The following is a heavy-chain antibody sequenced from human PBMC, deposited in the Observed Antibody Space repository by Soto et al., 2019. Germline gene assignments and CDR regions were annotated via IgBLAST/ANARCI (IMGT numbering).Heavy chain of an antibody. J-gene: IGHJ4*01. CDR3: ARGWLDYYDY. CDR2: ISCSGGST. Sequence: EVQLLESGGGLVQPGGSLRLSCAASGFTFSSYAMSWVRQAPGKGLEWVSVISCSGGSTYYADSVKGLLTISIDNSKNTLYLQMNSLRGEDTYVYYCARGWLDYYDYLGQGTLVTVSS. V-gene: IGHV3-23*01. D-gene: IGHD2-15*01. CDR1: GFTFSSYA.